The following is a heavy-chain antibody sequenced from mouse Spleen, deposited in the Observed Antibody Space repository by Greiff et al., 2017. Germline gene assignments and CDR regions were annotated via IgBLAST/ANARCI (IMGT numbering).Heavy chain of an antibody. D-gene: IGHD1-1*01. CDR2: IWRGGST. CDR1: GFSLTSYG. J-gene: IGHJ3*01. Sequence: VKLVESGPSLVQPSQSLSITCTVSGFSLTSYGVHWVRQSPGRGLEWLGVIWRGGSTDYNAAFMSRLSITKDNSKSQVFFKMNSLQADDTAIYYCASFITTGSYWGQGTLVTVSA. V-gene: IGHV2-5-1*01. CDR3: ASFITTGSY.